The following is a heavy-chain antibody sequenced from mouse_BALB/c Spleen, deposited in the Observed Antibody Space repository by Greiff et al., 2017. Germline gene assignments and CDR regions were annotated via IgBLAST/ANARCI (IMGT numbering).Heavy chain of an antibody. J-gene: IGHJ1*01. CDR2: IYYSGTI. Sequence: DVKLQESGPGLVKPSQTVSLTCTVTGISITTGNYRWSWIRQFPGNKLEWIGYIYYSGTITYNPSLTSRTTITRDTSKNQFFLEMNSLTAEDTATYYYARGFDVWGAGTTVTVSS. V-gene: IGHV3-5*02. CDR3: ARGFDV. CDR1: GISITTGNYR.